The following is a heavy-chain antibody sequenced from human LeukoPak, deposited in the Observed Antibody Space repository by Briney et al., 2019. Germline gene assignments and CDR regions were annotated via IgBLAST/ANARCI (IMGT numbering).Heavy chain of an antibody. CDR1: GFTFSTYW. CDR3: ASYSNYLLRYRVPEKYYFDY. CDR2: IKPDGSDK. J-gene: IGHJ4*02. D-gene: IGHD4-11*01. Sequence: GGSLRLSCAASGFTFSTYWMTWVRQAPGKGLEWVANIKPDGSDKYYVDSVKARFTISRDNAKNSLFLQMDSLRAEDTAVYYCASYSNYLLRYRVPEKYYFDYWGQGTLVTVSS. V-gene: IGHV3-7*01.